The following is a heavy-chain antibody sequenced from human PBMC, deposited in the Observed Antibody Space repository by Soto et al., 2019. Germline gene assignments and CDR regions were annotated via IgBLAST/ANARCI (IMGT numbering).Heavy chain of an antibody. D-gene: IGHD6-13*01. Sequence: SETLSLTCAVYGGSFSGYYWIWIRQPPGKGLEWIGEINHSGSTNYNPSLKSRVTISVDTSKNQFSLKLSSVTAADTAVYYCARGGIAAAGRWWFDPWGQGTLVTVSS. J-gene: IGHJ5*02. CDR2: INHSGST. V-gene: IGHV4-34*01. CDR3: ARGGIAAAGRWWFDP. CDR1: GGSFSGYY.